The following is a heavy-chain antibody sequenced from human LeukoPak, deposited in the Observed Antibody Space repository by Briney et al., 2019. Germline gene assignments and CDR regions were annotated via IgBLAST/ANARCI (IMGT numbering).Heavy chain of an antibody. CDR1: GFTFTSSA. V-gene: IGHV1-58*01. D-gene: IGHD3-9*01. CDR2: IVVGSGNT. J-gene: IGHJ4*02. CDR3: AAIPLPDSRYFDWLTFDY. Sequence: ASVKVSCKASGFTFTSSAVQWVRQARGQRREWIGWIVVGSGNTNYAQKFQERVTITRNMSTSTAYMELSSLRSEDTAVYYCAAIPLPDSRYFDWLTFDYWGQGTLVTVSS.